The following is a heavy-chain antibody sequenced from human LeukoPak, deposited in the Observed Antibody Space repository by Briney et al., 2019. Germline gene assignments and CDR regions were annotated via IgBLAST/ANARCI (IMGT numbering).Heavy chain of an antibody. D-gene: IGHD1-1*01. CDR3: ARDMGWNGLVDS. Sequence: SETLSLTCTVSGYSISLGYYWGWIRQPPGKGLEWIGSFYHTGRTYYNPSLKSRVTVSGDTSKNQFSLKLSSVTAADTAVYYCARDMGWNGLVDSWGQGTLVAVSS. V-gene: IGHV4-38-2*02. CDR1: GYSISLGYY. J-gene: IGHJ4*02. CDR2: FYHTGRT.